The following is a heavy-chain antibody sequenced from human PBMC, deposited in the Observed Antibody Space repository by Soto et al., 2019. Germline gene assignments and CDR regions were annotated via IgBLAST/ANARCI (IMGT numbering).Heavy chain of an antibody. CDR2: IYYSGST. D-gene: IGHD3-22*01. CDR3: ATYDYYDSSGYPNEPQLAY. Sequence: SETLSLTCTVSGGSISSGGYYWSWIRQHPGKGLEWIGYIYYSGSTYYNPSLKSRVTISVDTSKNQFSLKLSSVTAADTAVYYCATYDYYDSSGYPNEPQLAYWGQGTLVTVSS. V-gene: IGHV4-31*03. CDR1: GGSISSGGYY. J-gene: IGHJ4*02.